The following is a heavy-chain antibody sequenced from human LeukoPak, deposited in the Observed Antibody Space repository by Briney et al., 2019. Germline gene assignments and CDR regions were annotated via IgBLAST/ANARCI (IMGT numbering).Heavy chain of an antibody. CDR2: INPNSGGT. D-gene: IGHD2-21*02. J-gene: IGHJ4*02. CDR3: ARSIVVVTAMPKYYFDY. Sequence: ASVKVSCKASGYTFTGYYMHWVRQAPGQGLEWMGWINPNSGGTNYAQKFQGRVTMTRDTSISTAYMELSSLRSEDTAVYYCARSIVVVTAMPKYYFDYWGQGTLVTVSS. V-gene: IGHV1-2*02. CDR1: GYTFTGYY.